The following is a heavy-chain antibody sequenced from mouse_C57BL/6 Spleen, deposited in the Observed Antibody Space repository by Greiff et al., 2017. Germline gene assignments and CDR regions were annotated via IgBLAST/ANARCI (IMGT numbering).Heavy chain of an antibody. CDR2: IWRGGST. Sequence: QVQLKQSGPGLVQPSQSLSITCTVSGFSLTSYGVHWVRQSPGKGLEWLGVIWRGGSTDYNAAFISSLSTRKDNSKCQVFFKMNSLQADDTAIYYYARKSGRCAYYVDYWGQGTTLTVSS. CDR3: ARKSGRCAYYVDY. CDR1: GFSLTSYG. J-gene: IGHJ2*01. D-gene: IGHD1-1*01. V-gene: IGHV2-2*01.